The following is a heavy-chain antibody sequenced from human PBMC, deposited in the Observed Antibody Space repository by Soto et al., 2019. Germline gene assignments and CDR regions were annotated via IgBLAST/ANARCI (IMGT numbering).Heavy chain of an antibody. V-gene: IGHV1-2*02. CDR2: INPNSGGT. CDR1: GYTFTGYY. D-gene: IGHD3-22*01. CDR3: ARAPQYYYDSSGYFVDACDS. Sequence: ASVKVSCKASGYTFTGYYMHWVRQAPGQGLEWMGWINPNSGGTNYAQKFQGRVTMTRDTSISTAYMELSRLRSDDTAVYYCARAPQYYYDSSGYFVDACDSWGRGTMVALSS. J-gene: IGHJ3*02.